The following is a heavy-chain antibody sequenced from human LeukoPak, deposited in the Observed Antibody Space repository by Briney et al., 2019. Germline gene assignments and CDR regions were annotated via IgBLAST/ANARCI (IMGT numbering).Heavy chain of an antibody. J-gene: IGHJ6*02. CDR3: TTERNWELLRPYGLDI. V-gene: IGHV3-15*01. CDR2: IKSKTDGGTT. CDR1: GFTFSNAW. Sequence: GGSLRLSCAASGFTFSNAWMSWVRQAPGKGLEWVGRIKSKTDGGTTDHAAPVKGRFTISRDDSKNTLYLQMNSLKTEDTAVYYCTTERNWELLRPYGLDIWGQGTTATVSS. D-gene: IGHD1-26*01.